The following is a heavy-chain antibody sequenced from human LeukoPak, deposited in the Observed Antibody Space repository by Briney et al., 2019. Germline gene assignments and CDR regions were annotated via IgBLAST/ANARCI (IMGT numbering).Heavy chain of an antibody. J-gene: IGHJ4*02. CDR2: INAGNGNT. CDR1: GYTFTSYA. V-gene: IGHV1-3*01. CDR3: ARDPNWQLWFDY. Sequence: ASVKVSCKASGYTFTSYAMHWVRQAPGQRLEWVGWINAGNGNTKYSQKFQGRVTITRDTSASTAYMELSSLRSEDTAVYYCARDPNWQLWFDYWGQGTLVTVSS. D-gene: IGHD5-18*01.